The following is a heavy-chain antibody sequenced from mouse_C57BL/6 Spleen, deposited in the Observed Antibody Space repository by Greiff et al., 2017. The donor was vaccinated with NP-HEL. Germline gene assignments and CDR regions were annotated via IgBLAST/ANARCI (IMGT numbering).Heavy chain of an antibody. CDR1: GYTFTSYW. CDR2: IDPSDSYT. CDR3: ARNGLGGGYAMDY. Sequence: QVQLQQPGAELVMPGASVKLSCKASGYTFTSYWLHWVKQRPGQGLEWIGEIDPSDSYTNYNQKFKGKSTLTVDKSSSTAYMQLSSLTSEDSAVYYCARNGLGGGYAMDYWGQGTSVTVSS. V-gene: IGHV1-69*01. J-gene: IGHJ4*01. D-gene: IGHD3-1*01.